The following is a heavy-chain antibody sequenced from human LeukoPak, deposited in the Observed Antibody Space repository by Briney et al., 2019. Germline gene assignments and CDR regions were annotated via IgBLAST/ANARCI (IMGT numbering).Heavy chain of an antibody. D-gene: IGHD6-13*01. J-gene: IGHJ3*02. CDR2: ISSSSNYI. Sequence: PGGCLRLSCAASGFTFSYYSMNWVRQAPGKGLEWVSSISSSSNYIYYADSVKGRFTISRDNAKNSLYLQMNSLRAEDTAVYYCARGGAAAGLDAFDIWGQGTVVTVSS. CDR3: ARGGAAAGLDAFDI. V-gene: IGHV3-21*01. CDR1: GFTFSYYS.